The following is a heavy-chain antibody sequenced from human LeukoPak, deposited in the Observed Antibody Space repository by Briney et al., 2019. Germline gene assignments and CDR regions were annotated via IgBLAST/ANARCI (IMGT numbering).Heavy chain of an antibody. CDR1: GFTFSSYE. Sequence: PGGSLRLSCAASGFTFSSYEMNWVRQAPGKGLEWVSYISSSGSTIYYADSVKGRFTISRDNAKNSLYLQMNSLRAEDTAVYYCARGNRVVVVATSYYYYGMDVRGQGTTVTVSS. CDR3: ARGNRVVVVATSYYYYGMDV. J-gene: IGHJ6*02. D-gene: IGHD2-15*01. CDR2: ISSSGSTI. V-gene: IGHV3-48*03.